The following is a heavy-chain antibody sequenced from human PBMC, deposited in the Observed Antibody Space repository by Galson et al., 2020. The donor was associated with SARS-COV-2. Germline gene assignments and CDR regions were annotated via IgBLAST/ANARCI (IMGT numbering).Heavy chain of an antibody. J-gene: IGHJ4*02. CDR1: GGSISTYY. D-gene: IGHD1-26*01. CDR3: ARDSLTRSGSYSFEY. V-gene: IGHV4-4*07. CDR2: IYSSGST. Sequence: SETLSLTCTVSGGSISTYYWSWIRQPAGKGLEWIGRIYSSGSTNYNPSLKSRVTMSVDTSKKQFSLKLSSVTAADTAVYYCARDSLTRSGSYSFEYWGQGTLVTVSS.